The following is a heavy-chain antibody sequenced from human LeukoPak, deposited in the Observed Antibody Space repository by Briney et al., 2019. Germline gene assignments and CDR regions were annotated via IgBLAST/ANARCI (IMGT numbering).Heavy chain of an antibody. CDR2: IYKSGST. CDR1: GGSFSGYY. J-gene: IGHJ4*01. Sequence: RSSETLSLTCAVYGGSFSGYYWSWIRQPAGKGLEWMGNIYKSGSTNYNPSLKSRLTISTDTSKNQFSFKLNFVTAADTALYYCVTAPNQDFFDYWGRGTLVTVSS. V-gene: IGHV4-59*08. CDR3: VTAPNQDFFDY. D-gene: IGHD1-14*01.